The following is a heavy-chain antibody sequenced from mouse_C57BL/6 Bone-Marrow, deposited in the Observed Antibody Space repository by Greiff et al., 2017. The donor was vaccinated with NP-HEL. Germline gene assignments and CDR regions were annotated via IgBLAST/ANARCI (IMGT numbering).Heavy chain of an antibody. CDR1: GYTFTSYG. V-gene: IGHV1-81*01. CDR2: IYPRSGNT. D-gene: IGHD2-1*01. J-gene: IGHJ2*01. Sequence: QVQLQQSGAELARPGASVKLSCKASGYTFTSYGISWVKQRTGQGLEWIGEIYPRSGNTYYNEKFKGKATLTADKSSSTAYMELRSLTSEDSAVYFCLSGVYYGNYCYWGQGTTLTVSP. CDR3: LSGVYYGNYCY.